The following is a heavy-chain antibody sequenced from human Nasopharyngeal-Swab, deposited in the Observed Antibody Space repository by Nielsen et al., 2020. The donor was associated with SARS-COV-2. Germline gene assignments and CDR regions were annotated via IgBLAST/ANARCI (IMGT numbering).Heavy chain of an antibody. CDR3: ASASSSWEYYFDY. J-gene: IGHJ4*02. Sequence: SLKISCAASGFTFDDYAMHWVRQAPGKGLEWVSGISWNSGSIGYADPVKGRFTISRDNAKNSLYLQMNSLRAEDTALYYCASASSSWEYYFDYWGQGTLVTVSS. D-gene: IGHD6-13*01. CDR1: GFTFDDYA. V-gene: IGHV3-9*01. CDR2: ISWNSGSI.